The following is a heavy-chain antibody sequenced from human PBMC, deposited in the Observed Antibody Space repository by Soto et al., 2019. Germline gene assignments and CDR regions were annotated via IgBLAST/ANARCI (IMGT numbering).Heavy chain of an antibody. V-gene: IGHV1-3*01. Sequence: ASVKVSCKASGYTFISYGMHWVRQAPGQRLEWMGWINAGNGNTKYSQKFQGRVTITRDTSASTAYMELSSLRSEDTAVYYCAKDRRWLLWFGEGPSYYYGMDVWGQGTTVTVSS. CDR3: AKDRRWLLWFGEGPSYYYGMDV. D-gene: IGHD3-10*01. CDR2: INAGNGNT. CDR1: GYTFISYG. J-gene: IGHJ6*02.